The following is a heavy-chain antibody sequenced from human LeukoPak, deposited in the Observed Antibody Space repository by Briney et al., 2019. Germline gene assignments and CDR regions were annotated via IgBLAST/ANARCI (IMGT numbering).Heavy chain of an antibody. Sequence: PSETLSLTCTVSGGSISSYYWSWIRQPPGKGLEWIGYIYYSGSTNYNPSLKSRVTISVDTSKNQFSLKLSSVTAADTAVYYCARDDGSTGDDAFDIWGQGTMVTVSS. J-gene: IGHJ3*02. V-gene: IGHV4-59*01. CDR1: GGSISSYY. CDR3: ARDDGSTGDDAFDI. D-gene: IGHD5-24*01. CDR2: IYYSGST.